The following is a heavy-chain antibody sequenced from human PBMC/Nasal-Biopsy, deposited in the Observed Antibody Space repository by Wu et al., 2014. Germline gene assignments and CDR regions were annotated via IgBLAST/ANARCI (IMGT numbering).Heavy chain of an antibody. J-gene: IGHJ3*02. Sequence: LRLSCAASGFSFSSYGMSWVRQVPGKGLEWVSAMSASDGRTDYADSVKGRFSISRDNHKNTLYLQMDGLRTEDTAVYYCAKDRRLSSSSPRDSYDIWGPGDNGHRLF. CDR3: AKDRRLSSSSPRDSYDI. D-gene: IGHD6-13*01. CDR2: MSASDGRT. V-gene: IGHV3-23*01. CDR1: GFSFSSYG.